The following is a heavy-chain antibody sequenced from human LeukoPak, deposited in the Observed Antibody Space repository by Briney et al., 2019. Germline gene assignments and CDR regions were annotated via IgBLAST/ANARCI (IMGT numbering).Heavy chain of an antibody. CDR3: ARGYYYDSSGYYWDY. Sequence: SETLSLTCTVSGGSISSSSYYWGWIRQPPGKGLEWIGSIYYSGSTYYNPSLKSRVTISVDTSKNQFSLKLSSVTAADTAVYYCARGYYYDSSGYYWDYWGQGTLVTASS. V-gene: IGHV4-39*07. CDR1: GGSISSSSYY. D-gene: IGHD3-22*01. CDR2: IYYSGST. J-gene: IGHJ4*02.